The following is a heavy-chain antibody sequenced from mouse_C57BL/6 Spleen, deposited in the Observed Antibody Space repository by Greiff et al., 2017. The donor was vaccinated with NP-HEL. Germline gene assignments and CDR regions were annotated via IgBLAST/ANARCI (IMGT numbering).Heavy chain of an antibody. J-gene: IGHJ3*01. CDR3: ARWYYGYGEAD. D-gene: IGHD2-2*01. V-gene: IGHV1-69*01. CDR2: IDPSDSYT. CDR1: GYTFTSYW. Sequence: VKLQQPGAELVMPGASVKLSCKASGYTFTSYWMHWVKQRPGQGLEWIGEIDPSDSYTNYNQKFKGKSTLTVDKSSSTAYMQLSSLTSEDSAIYYCARWYYGYGEADWGQGTLVTVSA.